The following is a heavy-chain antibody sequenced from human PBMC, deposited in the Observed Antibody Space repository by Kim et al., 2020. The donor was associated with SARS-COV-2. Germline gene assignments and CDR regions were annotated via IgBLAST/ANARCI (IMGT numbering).Heavy chain of an antibody. V-gene: IGHV3-9*01. Sequence: GGSLRLSCAASGFTFGDYAMHWVRQAPGKGLEWVSGISWNSGSIGYADSVKGRFTISRDNAKNSLYLQMNSLRAEDTALYYCAKDRDGYNYYYYGMDVWGQGTTVTVSS. CDR1: GFTFGDYA. J-gene: IGHJ6*02. CDR3: AKDRDGYNYYYYGMDV. D-gene: IGHD5-12*01. CDR2: ISWNSGSI.